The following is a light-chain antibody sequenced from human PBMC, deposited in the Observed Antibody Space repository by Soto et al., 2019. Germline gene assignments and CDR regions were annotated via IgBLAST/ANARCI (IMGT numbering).Light chain of an antibody. V-gene: IGKV1-39*01. CDR1: QSISTS. J-gene: IGKJ2*01. Sequence: DIQMTQSPSSLSASVGDRVTITCRASQSISTSLSWHQQKSGRAPKLLIHAASSLQSGVPSRFSGSGSGTDFTLPISSLQPEDVAVYYCQQSYSTLYTFGQGTNLEIK. CDR2: AAS. CDR3: QQSYSTLYT.